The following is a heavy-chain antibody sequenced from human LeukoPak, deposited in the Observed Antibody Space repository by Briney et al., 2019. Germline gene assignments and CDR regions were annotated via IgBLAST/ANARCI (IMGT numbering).Heavy chain of an antibody. D-gene: IGHD2-2*01. CDR1: GGSFSGYY. Sequence: PSETLSLTCAVYGGSFSGYYWGWIRQPPGKGLEWIGSIYYSGSTYYNPSLKSRVTISVDTSKNQFSLKLSSVTAADTAVYYCASRIIVVVPAARGMGFDPWGQGTLVTVSS. CDR2: IYYSGST. J-gene: IGHJ5*02. CDR3: ASRIIVVVPAARGMGFDP. V-gene: IGHV4-39*01.